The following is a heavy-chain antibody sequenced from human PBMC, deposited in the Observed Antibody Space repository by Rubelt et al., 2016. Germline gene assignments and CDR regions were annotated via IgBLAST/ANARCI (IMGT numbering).Heavy chain of an antibody. CDR1: GFTVSSNY. CDR2: IGSGGST. J-gene: IGHJ4*02. V-gene: IGHV3-53*01. CDR3: AKVGYPPEYHFDY. D-gene: IGHD5-18*01. Sequence: EVQLVESGGGLIQPGGSLRLACRASGFTVSSNYMNWVRQAPGKGLEWVSGIIGSGGSTYYADSVKGRFTISRDNSKNTLYLQMNSLRAEDTAVYYCAKVGYPPEYHFDYWGQGTPVTVSS.